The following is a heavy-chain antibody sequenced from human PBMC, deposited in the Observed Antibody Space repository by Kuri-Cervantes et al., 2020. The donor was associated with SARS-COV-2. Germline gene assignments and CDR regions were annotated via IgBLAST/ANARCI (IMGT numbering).Heavy chain of an antibody. CDR3: AIGGSYGSGSYIDH. CDR2: TIPILGTA. Sequence: SVKVSCKASGYTFTDYYMHWVRQAPGQGLEWTGGTIPILGTAKYAQKFQGRVTITTDESTSTAYMELTSLRHEDTAVYYCAIGGSYGSGSYIDHWGQGTLVTVSS. J-gene: IGHJ4*02. D-gene: IGHD3-10*01. V-gene: IGHV1-69*16. CDR1: GYTFTDYY.